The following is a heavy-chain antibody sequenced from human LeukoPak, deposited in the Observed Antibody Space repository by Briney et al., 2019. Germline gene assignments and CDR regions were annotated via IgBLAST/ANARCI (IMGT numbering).Heavy chain of an antibody. CDR2: IYHSGST. D-gene: IGHD3-3*01. CDR1: GYSISSGYY. Sequence: PSETLSLTCTVSGYSISSGYYWGWIRQPPGKGLEWIEGIYHSGSTYYNPSLKSRVTISVDTSKNQFSLKLSSVTAADTAVYYCASPRRVRFSEWLLYHYWGQGTLVTVSS. V-gene: IGHV4-38-2*02. CDR3: ASPRRVRFSEWLLYHY. J-gene: IGHJ4*02.